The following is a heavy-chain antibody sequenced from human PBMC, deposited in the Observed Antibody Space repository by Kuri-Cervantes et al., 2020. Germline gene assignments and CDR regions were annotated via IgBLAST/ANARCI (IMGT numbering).Heavy chain of an antibody. D-gene: IGHD4-17*01. Sequence: GSLTPSCAASGFTFSSYSMNWVRQAPGKGLEWVSYISSSSSTIYYADSVKGRFTISRDNAKNSLYLQMNSLRAEDTAVYYCAIGNTYGAHDYWGQGTLVTVSS. CDR3: AIGNTYGAHDY. J-gene: IGHJ4*02. V-gene: IGHV3-48*01. CDR1: GFTFSSYS. CDR2: ISSSSSTI.